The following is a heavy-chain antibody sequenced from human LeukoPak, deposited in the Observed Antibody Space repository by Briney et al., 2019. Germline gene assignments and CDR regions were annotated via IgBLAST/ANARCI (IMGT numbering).Heavy chain of an antibody. V-gene: IGHV1-2*02. CDR3: ARATRLPKYYYYYMDV. CDR2: INPNSGGT. CDR1: GYTFTGYY. Sequence: ASVKVSCKASGYTFTGYYMHWVRQAPGQGLEWMGWINPNSGGTNYAQKSQGRVTMTRDTSISTAYMELSRLRSDDTAVHYCARATRLPKYYYYYMDVWGKGTTVTVSS. D-gene: IGHD4-11*01. J-gene: IGHJ6*03.